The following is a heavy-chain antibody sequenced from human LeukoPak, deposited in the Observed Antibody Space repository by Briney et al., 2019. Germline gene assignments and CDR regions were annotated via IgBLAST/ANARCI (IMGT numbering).Heavy chain of an antibody. CDR2: ITYSGVNE. J-gene: IGHJ4*02. D-gene: IGHD3-16*01. V-gene: IGHV3-23*01. CDR1: RISLSSYA. Sequence: GGSLRLSCVAPRISLSSYAMSWVRQAPGKGLEWVSTITYSGVNEYYADSVKGRFTISRDNSKDTLYLQMNSLTAEDSAVYYCAFSEGDWGQGTLVTVSS. CDR3: AFSEGD.